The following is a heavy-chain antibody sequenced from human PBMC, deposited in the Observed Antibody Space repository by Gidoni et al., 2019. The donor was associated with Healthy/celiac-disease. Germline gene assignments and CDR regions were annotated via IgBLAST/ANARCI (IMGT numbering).Heavy chain of an antibody. CDR2: ISYDGSNK. Sequence: QVQLVESGGGVVQTGRSLRLSCACAGFTFSSYGMHWVRQPPGKGLEWVAVISYDGSNKYYADSVKGRFTISRDNSKNTLYLQMISLRAEDTAVYYCAKAEWELVAISAYWGQGTLVTVSS. J-gene: IGHJ4*02. D-gene: IGHD1-26*01. CDR3: AKAEWELVAISAY. V-gene: IGHV3-30*18. CDR1: GFTFSSYG.